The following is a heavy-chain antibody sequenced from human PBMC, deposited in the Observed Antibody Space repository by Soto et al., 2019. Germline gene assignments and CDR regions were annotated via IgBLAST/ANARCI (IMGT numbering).Heavy chain of an antibody. V-gene: IGHV1-8*01. D-gene: IGHD3-3*01. CDR3: ARGFGFGVVMGPYGMDV. CDR2: MNPNSGNT. Sequence: GASVKVSCTASGYTFTSYDINWVRQATGQGLEWMGWMNPNSGNTGYAQKFQGRVTMTRNTSISTAYMELSSLRSEDTAVYYCARGFGFGVVMGPYGMDVWGQGTTVTVSS. J-gene: IGHJ6*02. CDR1: GYTFTSYD.